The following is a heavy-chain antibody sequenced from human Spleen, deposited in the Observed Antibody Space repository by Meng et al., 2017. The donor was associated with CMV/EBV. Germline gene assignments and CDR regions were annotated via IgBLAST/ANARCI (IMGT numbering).Heavy chain of an antibody. V-gene: IGHV3-33*01. CDR3: ARVSYYGSGTYLDY. J-gene: IGHJ4*02. CDR1: GFTFSSHG. Sequence: ASGFTFSSHGMHWVRQAPGKGLDWVAVIYYDGSNKYYADSVKGRFTISRDNSRNTLYLQMNSLRADDTAVYYCARVSYYGSGTYLDYWGQGTLVTVSS. CDR2: IYYDGSNK. D-gene: IGHD3-10*01.